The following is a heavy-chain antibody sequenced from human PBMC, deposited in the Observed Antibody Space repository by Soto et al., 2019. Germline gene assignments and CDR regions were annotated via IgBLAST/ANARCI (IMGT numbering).Heavy chain of an antibody. D-gene: IGHD3-16*02. V-gene: IGHV1-3*01. Sequence: QVQLVQSGAEVKKPGASVKVSCKASGYTFTSYAMHWVRQAPGQRLEWMGWINAGNGNTKYSQKFQGRVTITRDTSASTAYMELSSLRSEDTAVYYCARDRVITFGGVIVNLDVWYYFDYWGQGTLVTVSS. J-gene: IGHJ4*02. CDR2: INAGNGNT. CDR1: GYTFTSYA. CDR3: ARDRVITFGGVIVNLDVWYYFDY.